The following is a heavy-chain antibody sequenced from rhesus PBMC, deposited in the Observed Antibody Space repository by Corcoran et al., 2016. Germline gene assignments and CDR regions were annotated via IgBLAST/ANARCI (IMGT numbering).Heavy chain of an antibody. CDR3: ARRGVDAFDF. D-gene: IGHD3-34*01. J-gene: IGHJ3*01. CDR1: GGSISGRYY. CDR2: IEGNGART. V-gene: IGHV4-73*01. Sequence: QVKLQQWGEGLVKPSETLSLTCAVYGGSISGRYYWSWIRQAPGKGLEWIGNIEGNGARTNYNPTLKNRATISKDTSKNQFSRKLRSVTAADTAVFYCARRGVDAFDFWGQGLRVTVSS.